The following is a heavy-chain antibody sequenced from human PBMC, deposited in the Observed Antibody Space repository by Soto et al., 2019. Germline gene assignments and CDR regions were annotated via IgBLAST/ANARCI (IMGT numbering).Heavy chain of an antibody. Sequence: QVQLVQSGAEVKKPGSSVRISCKTSGGSFSNYAISWVRQAPGQGLEWMGGIIPMFGTANYAQKFQGEVTITADESTSTAYMELSSLRYEDTAVYFCARGATVTTHYYYSLDVWGQGTTVTGSS. CDR2: IIPMFGTA. CDR1: GGSFSNYA. D-gene: IGHD4-17*01. V-gene: IGHV1-69*01. CDR3: ARGATVTTHYYYSLDV. J-gene: IGHJ6*02.